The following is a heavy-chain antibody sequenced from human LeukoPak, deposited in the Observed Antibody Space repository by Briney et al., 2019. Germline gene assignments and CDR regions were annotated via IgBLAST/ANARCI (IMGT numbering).Heavy chain of an antibody. Sequence: GASVKVSCKASGYTFTSYDINWVRQAPGQGLEWMGWMNPNRGNTGYAQKFQGRVTMTRNTSISTAYIELSSLRSEDTAVYYCARGTLNYYDSSGYITTNAFDIWGQGTMVTVSS. CDR2: MNPNRGNT. V-gene: IGHV1-8*01. CDR3: ARGTLNYYDSSGYITTNAFDI. D-gene: IGHD3-22*01. CDR1: GYTFTSYD. J-gene: IGHJ3*02.